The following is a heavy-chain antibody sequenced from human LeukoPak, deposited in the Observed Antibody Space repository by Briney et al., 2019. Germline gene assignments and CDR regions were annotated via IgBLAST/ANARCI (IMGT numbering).Heavy chain of an antibody. V-gene: IGHV4-38-2*01. CDR1: GYSISSGYY. D-gene: IGHD1-26*01. CDR2: IYHSGST. Sequence: SETLSLTCAVSGYSISSGYYWGWSRQPPGKGLERIGSIYHSGSTYYNPSLKSRVTISVDTSKNQFPLKLSFVTHGHTAVYYCARQWETDAFDIWAQETMVPVSS. CDR3: ARQWETDAFDI. J-gene: IGHJ3*02.